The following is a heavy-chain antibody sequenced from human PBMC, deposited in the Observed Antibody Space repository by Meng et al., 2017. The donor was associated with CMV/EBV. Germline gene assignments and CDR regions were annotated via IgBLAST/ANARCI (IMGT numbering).Heavy chain of an antibody. CDR1: GYTLTELS. CDR2: FDPEDGET. CDR3: ARVYPRPSRVVVSPGAYYYYGMDV. Sequence: ASVKVSCKVFGYTLTELSMHWVRQAPGKGLEWMGGFDPEDGETIYAQKFQGRVTMTEDTSTDTAYMELSSLRSEDTAVYYCARVYPRPSRVVVSPGAYYYYGMDVWGQGTTVTVSS. D-gene: IGHD3-22*01. J-gene: IGHJ6*02. V-gene: IGHV1-24*01.